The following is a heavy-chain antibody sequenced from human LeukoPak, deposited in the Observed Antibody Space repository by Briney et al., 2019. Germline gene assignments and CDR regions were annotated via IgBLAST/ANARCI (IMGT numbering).Heavy chain of an antibody. Sequence: GASVKVSCKISGNTLHTPAITWVRQAPGEGLEWMGWSSLANGNTNYAQKLQGRVTMTIDKSTTTAYMELRSLRSDDTATYYCTTGEAGFSRYEYWGQGTVVIVSS. D-gene: IGHD6-19*01. V-gene: IGHV1-18*01. CDR1: GNTLHTPA. CDR2: SSLANGNT. J-gene: IGHJ4*02. CDR3: TTGEAGFSRYEY.